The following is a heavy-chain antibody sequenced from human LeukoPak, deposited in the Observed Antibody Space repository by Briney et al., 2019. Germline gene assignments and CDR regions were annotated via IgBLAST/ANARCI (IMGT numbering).Heavy chain of an antibody. CDR3: ARSSSWYDFAFDI. V-gene: IGHV3-23*01. D-gene: IGHD6-13*01. J-gene: IGHJ3*02. CDR2: ISGSGGST. Sequence: GGSLRLSCAASGFTFSSYAMSWVRQAPGKGLEWVSAISGSGGSTYYADSVKGRFTISRDNSKNTLYLQMNSLRAEDTAAYYCARSSSWYDFAFDIWGQGTMVTVSS. CDR1: GFTFSSYA.